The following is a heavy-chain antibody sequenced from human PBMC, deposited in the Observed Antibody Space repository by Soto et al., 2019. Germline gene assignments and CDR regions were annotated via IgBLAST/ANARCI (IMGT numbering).Heavy chain of an antibody. CDR3: ARLDKGYYFDY. J-gene: IGHJ4*02. CDR2: IYYSGST. Sequence: SETLSLTCTVSGGSISSSSYYWGWIRQPPGKGLEWIGSIYYSGSTYYNPSLKSRVTISVDTSKNQFSLKLSSVTAADTAVYYCARLDKGYYFDYWGQGTLVTGS. CDR1: GGSISSSSYY. V-gene: IGHV4-39*01. D-gene: IGHD3-9*01.